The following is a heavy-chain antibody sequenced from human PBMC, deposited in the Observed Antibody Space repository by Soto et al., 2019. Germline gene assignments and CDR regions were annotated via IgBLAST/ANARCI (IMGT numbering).Heavy chain of an antibody. CDR2: IYHSGST. CDR1: GGSISSGGYS. V-gene: IGHV4-30-2*01. CDR3: ARTRLFVTMVRGYYFDY. D-gene: IGHD3-10*01. Sequence: PSETLSLTCAVSGGSISSGGYSWRWIRQPPGKGLEWIGYIYHSGSTYYNPSLKSRVTISVDRSKNQFSLKLSSVTAADTAVYYCARTRLFVTMVRGYYFDYWGQGTLVTVSS. J-gene: IGHJ4*02.